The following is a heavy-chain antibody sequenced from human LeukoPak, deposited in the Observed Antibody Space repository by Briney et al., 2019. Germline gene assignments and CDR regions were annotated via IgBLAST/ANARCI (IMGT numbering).Heavy chain of an antibody. CDR2: ISYDGSDE. CDR3: ATTPPSRFEY. V-gene: IGHV3-30-3*01. CDR1: GFTFSSYA. Sequence: ARSLRLSCAASGFTFSSYAMHWVRQAPAKGLEWVTFISYDGSDEYYADSVKGRFTISRDNSKNILFLQMNSLRADDTAVYYCATTPPSRFEYWGQGTLVTVSS. J-gene: IGHJ4*02.